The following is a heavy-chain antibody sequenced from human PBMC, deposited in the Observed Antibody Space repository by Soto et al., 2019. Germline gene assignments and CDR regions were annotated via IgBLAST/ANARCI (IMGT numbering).Heavy chain of an antibody. D-gene: IGHD2-15*01. CDR1: GFTFSNYW. Sequence: PVGSLRLSCAASGFTFSNYWLVWVRQAPGEGLEWMANINQDGSRKYYVDSVRGRFTISRDNAKNSLFLQLNSLRAEDTAVYYCARRRSPERDCSVGSCYSRRDAFDIWGQGTMVTVSS. V-gene: IGHV3-7*01. CDR3: ARRRSPERDCSVGSCYSRRDAFDI. J-gene: IGHJ3*02. CDR2: INQDGSRK.